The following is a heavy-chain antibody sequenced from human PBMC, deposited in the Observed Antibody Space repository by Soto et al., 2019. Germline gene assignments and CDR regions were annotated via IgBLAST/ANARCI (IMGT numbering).Heavy chain of an antibody. CDR1: GFTFISYA. J-gene: IGHJ4*02. V-gene: IGHV3-23*01. CDR2: IRGSGDTT. D-gene: IGHD3-16*01. Sequence: PWGSLRLSCAASGFTFISYAIIFFRQSPLKGLDWVSAIRGSGDTTYYADSVKGRFTISRDNSKNTLYLQMNSLRAEDTAVYYCAKDGGGGFIAGIDYWGQGTLVTVSS. CDR3: AKDGGGGFIAGIDY.